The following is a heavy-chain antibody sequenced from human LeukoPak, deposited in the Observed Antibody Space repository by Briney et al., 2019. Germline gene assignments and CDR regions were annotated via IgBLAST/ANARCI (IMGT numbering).Heavy chain of an antibody. D-gene: IGHD5-12*01. V-gene: IGHV3-53*04. Sequence: GGSLRLSCAASGFTVSSNYMSWVRQAPGKGLEWVSVIYSGGSTYYADSVKGRFTISRHNSKNTLYLQMNSLRAEDTAVYYCARGFVGGYDFYYYYGMDVWGQGTTVIVSS. CDR1: GFTVSSNY. CDR3: ARGFVGGYDFYYYYGMDV. J-gene: IGHJ6*02. CDR2: IYSGGST.